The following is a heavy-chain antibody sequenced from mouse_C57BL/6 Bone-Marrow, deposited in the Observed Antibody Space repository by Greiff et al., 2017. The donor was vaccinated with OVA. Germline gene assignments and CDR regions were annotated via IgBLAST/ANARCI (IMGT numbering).Heavy chain of an antibody. CDR3: ARKGGYWHFDV. CDR2: INPYNGGT. J-gene: IGHJ1*03. V-gene: IGHV1-19*01. Sequence: EVQLQQSGPVLVKPGASVKMSCKASGYTFTDYYMNWVKQSHGKSLEWIGVINPYNGGTSYNQKFKGKATLTVDKSSSTAYLELNSLTSEDSAVYYCARKGGYWHFDVWGTGTTVTVSS. CDR1: GYTFTDYY.